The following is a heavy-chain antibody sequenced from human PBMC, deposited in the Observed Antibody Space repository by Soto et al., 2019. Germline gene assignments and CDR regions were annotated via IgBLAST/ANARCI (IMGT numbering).Heavy chain of an antibody. V-gene: IGHV3-21*02. Sequence: EVQLVESGGGLVKPGGSLTLACVASGFTFGSYTMSWVRQVPGKGLEWISSISFGSGNLDYADSVRGRFTISRDNAKNSLFLQMNSLRVEDSAIYYCARGSGDLPYWGQGTLVTVSS. CDR2: ISFGSGNL. CDR1: GFTFGSYT. D-gene: IGHD7-27*01. CDR3: ARGSGDLPY. J-gene: IGHJ4*02.